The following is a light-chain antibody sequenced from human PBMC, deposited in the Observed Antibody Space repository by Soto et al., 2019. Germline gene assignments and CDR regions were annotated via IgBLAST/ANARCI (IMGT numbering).Light chain of an antibody. CDR1: RNINRK. CDR3: HQYYDYPPLI. J-gene: IGKJ4*01. Sequence: EIVMTQSPATLSVSPGERATLSCRASRNINRKLAWYHQTPGQAPRLLISGASTRATGIPARFSGIGSGTEFTLTISSLQSEDFAVYYCHQYYDYPPLIFGGGTKVEIK. CDR2: GAS. V-gene: IGKV3-15*01.